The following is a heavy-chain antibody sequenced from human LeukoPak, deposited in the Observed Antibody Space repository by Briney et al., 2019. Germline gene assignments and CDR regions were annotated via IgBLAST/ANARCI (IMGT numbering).Heavy chain of an antibody. CDR3: ARKWHYEQQLVFEY. CDR1: GFTFSSYG. J-gene: IGHJ4*02. Sequence: GGSLRLSCAASGFTFSSYGTHWVRQAPGKGLEWVAFIRYDGSNKYYADSVKGRFTISRDNSKNTLYLQMNSLRAEDTAVYYCARKWHYEQQLVFEYWGQGTLVTVSS. V-gene: IGHV3-30*02. CDR2: IRYDGSNK. D-gene: IGHD6-13*01.